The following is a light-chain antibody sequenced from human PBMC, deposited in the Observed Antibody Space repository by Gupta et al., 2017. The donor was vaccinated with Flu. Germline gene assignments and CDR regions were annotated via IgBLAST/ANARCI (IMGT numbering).Light chain of an antibody. CDR3: QQYNSNRGT. V-gene: IGKV4-1*01. CDR2: WAS. J-gene: IGKJ1*01. Sequence: DIVMTQSPDSLAVSLGERATLNCKSSQSVLFSSNNKNYVAWYQQKPGQPPKLLISWASTRNSGVPDRFSGSGSGTDFTLTISSLQAEDAAVYYCQQYNSNRGTFGEGTKVEIK. CDR1: QSVLFSSNNKNY.